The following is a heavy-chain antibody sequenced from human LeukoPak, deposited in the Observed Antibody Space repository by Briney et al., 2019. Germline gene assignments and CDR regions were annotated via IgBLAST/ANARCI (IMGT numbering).Heavy chain of an antibody. J-gene: IGHJ5*02. V-gene: IGHV4-39*01. CDR1: GASIGSSNYY. CDR3: ARHSIRWNCFDP. Sequence: PSETLSLTCTVSGASIGSSNYYCGWIRQPPGKGLEWIGSIYHSGSTYYNPSLKSRVTISVDTSENQFSLKLSSVTAADTAVYYCARHSIRWNCFDPWGQGTLVTVSS. D-gene: IGHD4-23*01. CDR2: IYHSGST.